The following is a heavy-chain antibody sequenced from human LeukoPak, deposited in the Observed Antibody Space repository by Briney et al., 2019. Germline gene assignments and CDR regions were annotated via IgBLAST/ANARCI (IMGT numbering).Heavy chain of an antibody. V-gene: IGHV1-8*03. CDR3: ARFSTSVVPASDAFDI. J-gene: IGHJ3*02. CDR2: MSPNSGNT. D-gene: IGHD2-2*01. CDR1: GYTFTSYD. Sequence: ASVKVSCKASGYTFTSYDINWVRQATGQGLEWMGWMSPNSGNTGYAQKFQGRVTITRNTSISTAYMELSSLRSEDTAVYYCARFSTSVVPASDAFDIWGQGTMVTVSS.